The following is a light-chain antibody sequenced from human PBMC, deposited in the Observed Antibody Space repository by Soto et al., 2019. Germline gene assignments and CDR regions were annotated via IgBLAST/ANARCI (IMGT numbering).Light chain of an antibody. Sequence: ETVLTQSPATLSLSPGERATLSCRASQSVSSYLAWYQQKPGQAPRLLIYDAVNRATGIPARFSGSGSGTDFTLTIGSLEPEDSGVYYCQQRINWPLTFGGGTKVDSK. CDR3: QQRINWPLT. J-gene: IGKJ4*01. CDR1: QSVSSY. CDR2: DAV. V-gene: IGKV3-11*01.